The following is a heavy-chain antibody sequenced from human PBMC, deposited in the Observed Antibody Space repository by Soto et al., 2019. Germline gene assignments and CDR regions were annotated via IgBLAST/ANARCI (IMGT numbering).Heavy chain of an antibody. J-gene: IGHJ4*02. CDR1: GGSISSGGYY. CDR2: IYYSGST. V-gene: IGHV4-31*03. D-gene: IGHD6-19*01. CDR3: ARSIDYSSGWKGNLTFDY. Sequence: SETLSLTCTVSGGSISSGGYYWSWIRQHPGKGLEWIGYIYYSGSTYYNPSLKSRVTISVDTSKNQFSLKLSSVTAADTAVYYCARSIDYSSGWKGNLTFDYWGQGTLVTVSS.